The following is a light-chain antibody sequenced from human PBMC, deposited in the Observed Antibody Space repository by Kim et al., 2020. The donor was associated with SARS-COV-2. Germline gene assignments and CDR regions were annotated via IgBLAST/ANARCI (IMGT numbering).Light chain of an antibody. CDR2: RND. CDR3: IAWDSSLSAWV. J-gene: IGLJ3*02. V-gene: IGLV10-54*04. Sequence: QAGLTQPPSVSKDLRQTATLTCTGNSNNVGDQGAAWLQQHQGHPPKLVSYRNDNRPSGISERFSTSRSGNTASLTITGLQPEDEADYYCIAWDSSLSAWVFGGGTQLTVL. CDR1: SNNVGDQG.